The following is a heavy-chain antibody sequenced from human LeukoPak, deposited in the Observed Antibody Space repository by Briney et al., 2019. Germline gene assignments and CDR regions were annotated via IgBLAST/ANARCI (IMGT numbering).Heavy chain of an antibody. D-gene: IGHD6-19*01. J-gene: IGHJ6*02. V-gene: IGHV3-30*02. CDR2: IRYDGSNK. CDR1: GFTFSSYG. CDR3: ARGTPSSSGWLYYGMDV. Sequence: GGSLRLSCAASGFTFSSYGMHWVRQAPGKGLEWMAFIRYDGSNKYYADSVKGRFTISRDNSKNTLYLQMNSLRAEDTAVYYCARGTPSSSGWLYYGMDVWGQGTTVTVSS.